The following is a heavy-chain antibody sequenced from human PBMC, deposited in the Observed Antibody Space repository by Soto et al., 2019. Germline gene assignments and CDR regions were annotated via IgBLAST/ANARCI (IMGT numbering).Heavy chain of an antibody. CDR1: GGSISRGGYS. CDR3: ARHNYDSSGTAVDV. Sequence: QVQLQESGPGLWKPSQTLSLTCTVSGGSISRGGYSWSWIRQHPGKGREWIGYIYYSGSTYYNPSLKSRVTISVDTSKNQFSLKLSSVTAADTAVYYCARHNYDSSGTAVDVWGQGTTVTVSS. D-gene: IGHD3-22*01. CDR2: IYYSGST. J-gene: IGHJ6*02. V-gene: IGHV4-31*03.